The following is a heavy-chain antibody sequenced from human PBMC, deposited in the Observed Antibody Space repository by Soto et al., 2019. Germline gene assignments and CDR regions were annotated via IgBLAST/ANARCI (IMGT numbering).Heavy chain of an antibody. CDR3: AATVFGEYSHYALDV. D-gene: IGHD3-3*01. J-gene: IGHJ6*02. CDR1: GDSITSVGDS. CDR2: IYHTGTT. V-gene: IGHV4-30-2*01. Sequence: SETLSLTCAVSGDSITSVGDSWSWIRQPPGKALEWIGYIYHTGTTYYTAALKSRVTISLDRSKNQISLSLNSVTAADTAVYYCAATVFGEYSHYALDVWGQGTTVTVSS.